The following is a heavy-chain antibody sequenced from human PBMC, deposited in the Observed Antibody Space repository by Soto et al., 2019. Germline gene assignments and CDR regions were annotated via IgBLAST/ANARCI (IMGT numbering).Heavy chain of an antibody. Sequence: QLQLQESDSGLVKPSQTLSLTCAVSGGSISSGGYSWSWIRQPRGKGLEWIGYIYHSGSTYYNPSLKSRVTISVDRSKNQFSLKLSSVTAADTAVYYCAGGIAARPLGYWGQGTLVTVSS. D-gene: IGHD6-6*01. CDR1: GGSISSGGYS. J-gene: IGHJ4*02. V-gene: IGHV4-30-2*01. CDR3: AGGIAARPLGY. CDR2: IYHSGST.